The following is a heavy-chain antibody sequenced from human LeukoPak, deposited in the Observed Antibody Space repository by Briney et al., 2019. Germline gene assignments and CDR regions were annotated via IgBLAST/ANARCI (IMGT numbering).Heavy chain of an antibody. CDR2: IYYSGST. CDR1: GGSISSYY. CDR3: ARGVTWPYYFDY. J-gene: IGHJ4*02. Sequence: PSETLPLTCTVSGGSISSYYWSWIRQPPGKGLEWIGYIYYSGSTNYNPSLKSRVTISVDTSKNQFSLKLSSVTAADTAVYYCARGVTWPYYFDYWGQGTLVTVSS. D-gene: IGHD5-18*01. V-gene: IGHV4-59*01.